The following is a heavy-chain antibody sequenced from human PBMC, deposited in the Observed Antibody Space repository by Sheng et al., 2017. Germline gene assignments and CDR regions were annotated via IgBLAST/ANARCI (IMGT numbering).Heavy chain of an antibody. D-gene: IGHD5-12*01. CDR3: ARVDGGYDPNWFDP. Sequence: QVQLQESGPGLVKPSETLSLTCTVSGGSISSYYWSWIRQPPGKGLEWIGYIYYSGSTNYNPSLKSRVTISVDTSKNQFSLKLSSVTAADTAVYYCARVDGGYDPNWFDPWGQGTLGPPSPQ. V-gene: IGHV4-59*01. J-gene: IGHJ5*02. CDR1: GGSISSYY. CDR2: IYYSGST.